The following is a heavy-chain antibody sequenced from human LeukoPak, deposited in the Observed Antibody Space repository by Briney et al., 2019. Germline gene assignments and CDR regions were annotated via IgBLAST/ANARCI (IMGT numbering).Heavy chain of an antibody. CDR1: GFTFSSYW. V-gene: IGHV3-7*01. Sequence: GGSLRLSCAASGFTFSSYWMSWMRQAPVKALEWVANIKYDGNEEYYVDSVRGRFTISRDNAKNSLYLQLNSLRVEDTAVYYCKSGGAAPGSFDYWGQGTLVTVSP. CDR3: KSGGAAPGSFDY. CDR2: IKYDGNEE. D-gene: IGHD6-25*01. J-gene: IGHJ4*02.